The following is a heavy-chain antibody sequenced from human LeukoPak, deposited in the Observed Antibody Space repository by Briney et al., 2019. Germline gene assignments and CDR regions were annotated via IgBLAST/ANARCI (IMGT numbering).Heavy chain of an antibody. CDR3: ARGYSSSWVDY. J-gene: IGHJ4*02. CDR2: MNPNSGDT. Sequence: GASVKVSCKASGYTFTSLDINWVRQATGQGLEWMGWMNPNSGDTAYAQNFQGRVTISRTTSQSTAYMELSSLRSEDTAVYYCARGYSSSWVDYWGQGTLVTVSS. CDR1: GYTFTSLD. D-gene: IGHD6-13*01. V-gene: IGHV1-8*03.